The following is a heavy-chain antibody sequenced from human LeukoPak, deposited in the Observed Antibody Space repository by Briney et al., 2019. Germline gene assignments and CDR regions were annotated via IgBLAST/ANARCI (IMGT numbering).Heavy chain of an antibody. CDR3: AKDGSALWSRHFDY. J-gene: IGHJ4*02. D-gene: IGHD5-18*01. V-gene: IGHV3-30*18. CDR1: GFTFRSYG. CDR2: ISYDGSNK. Sequence: GRSLRLSCAASGFTFRSYGMHWVRQAPGKGLEGVAVISYDGSNKYYADSVKGRFTISRDNSKNTLYLQMNSLRAEDTAVYYCAKDGSALWSRHFDYWGQGTLVTVSS.